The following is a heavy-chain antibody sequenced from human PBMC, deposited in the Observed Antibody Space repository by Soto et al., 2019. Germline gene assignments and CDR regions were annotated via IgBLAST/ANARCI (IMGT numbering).Heavy chain of an antibody. CDR1: GGSISTYY. Sequence: SEDLSLPCTGSGGSISTYYWSWIRQPPGKGPEWIGYIYYSGSTTYNPSLRSPVTISVDTSKNQFSLKLSSVTAADTAVYYCARERAYGWYWFDTWGQGTLVTVSS. CDR3: ARERAYGWYWFDT. CDR2: IYYSGST. D-gene: IGHD6-19*01. J-gene: IGHJ5*02. V-gene: IGHV4-59*01.